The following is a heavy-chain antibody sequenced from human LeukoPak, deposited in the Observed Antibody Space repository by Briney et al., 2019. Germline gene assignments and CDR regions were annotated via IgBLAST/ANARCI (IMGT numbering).Heavy chain of an antibody. CDR2: ISYDGSNK. V-gene: IGHV3-30*18. CDR3: AKGGTRLRDAYNFDY. D-gene: IGHD5-24*01. J-gene: IGHJ4*02. CDR1: GFTFSTYG. Sequence: GGSLRLSCAASGFTFSTYGMHWVRQAPGKGLEWVTLISYDGSNKYYADSVKGRFTISRDNSKSTLYLQMNSLRNEDTAVYYCAKGGTRLRDAYNFDYWGQGTLVTISS.